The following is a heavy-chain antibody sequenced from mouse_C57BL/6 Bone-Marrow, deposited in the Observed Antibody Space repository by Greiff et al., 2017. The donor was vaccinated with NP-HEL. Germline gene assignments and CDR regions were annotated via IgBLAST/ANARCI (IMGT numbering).Heavy chain of an antibody. Sequence: EVQLVESGGDLVKPGGSLKLSCAASGFTFSSYGMSWVRLTPDTRLERVATISSGGSYTYYPDSVKGRFTTSRDNAKNTLYLQMSSLKSEDTAMYYCAIGFAYWGQGTLVTVSA. CDR2: ISSGGSYT. J-gene: IGHJ3*01. CDR3: AIGFAY. CDR1: GFTFSSYG. V-gene: IGHV5-6*01.